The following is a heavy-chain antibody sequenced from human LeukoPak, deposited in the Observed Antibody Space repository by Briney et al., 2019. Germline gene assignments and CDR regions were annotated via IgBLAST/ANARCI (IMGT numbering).Heavy chain of an antibody. CDR3: AREYSSSSGRVFDC. V-gene: IGHV3-21*01. J-gene: IGHJ4*02. CDR1: GFTFSSYS. D-gene: IGHD6-6*01. Sequence: GGSLRLSCAASGFTFSSYSMNWVRQAPGKGLEWVSSISSSSSYIYYAGSVKGRFTISRDNAKNSLYLQMNSLRAEDTAVYYCAREYSSSSGRVFDCWGQGTLVTVSS. CDR2: ISSSSSYI.